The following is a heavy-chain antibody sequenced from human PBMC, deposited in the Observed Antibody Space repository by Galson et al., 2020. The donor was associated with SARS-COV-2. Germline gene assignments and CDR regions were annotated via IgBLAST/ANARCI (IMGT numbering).Heavy chain of an antibody. CDR2: INPDSGFT. Sequence: GASVKVSCKASGYTFTGYYMHWVRQAPGQGLEWLGCINPDSGFTKFAQNFQGRVTMTRDTSISTAYMELSRLRSGDTAVYYCARASGGNFDFDYWGQGTLVTVSS. V-gene: IGHV1-2*02. CDR1: GYTFTGYY. D-gene: IGHD2-21*02. CDR3: ARASGGNFDFDY. J-gene: IGHJ4*02.